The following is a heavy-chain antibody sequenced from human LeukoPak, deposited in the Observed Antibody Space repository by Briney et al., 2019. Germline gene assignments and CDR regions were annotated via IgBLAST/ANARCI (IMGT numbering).Heavy chain of an antibody. CDR2: IYSGGST. J-gene: IGHJ4*02. V-gene: IGHV3-66*01. CDR3: AREDGDYVDDY. CDR1: GFTVSSNY. Sequence: GGSLRLSCAASGFTVSSNYMSWVRQAPGKGLEWVSVIYSGGSTYYADSVKGRFTISRDNSKNTLYLQMNSLRAEDTAVYYCAREDGDYVDDYWGQGTLVTVSS. D-gene: IGHD4-17*01.